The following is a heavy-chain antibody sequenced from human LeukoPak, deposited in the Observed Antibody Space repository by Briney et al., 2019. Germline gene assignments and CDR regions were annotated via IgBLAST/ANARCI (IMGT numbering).Heavy chain of an antibody. V-gene: IGHV3-48*03. CDR1: GFTFSSYE. CDR3: VRLLAYNSGGEAFDH. Sequence: GGSLRLSCAASGFTFSSYEMNWVRQAPGKGLEWISYISASGTITHYADSVEGRFTISRDNAKNSLYLQMNSLRAEDTAVYYCVRLLAYNSGGEAFDHWGQGTLVTVSS. J-gene: IGHJ4*02. CDR2: ISASGTIT. D-gene: IGHD1-20*01.